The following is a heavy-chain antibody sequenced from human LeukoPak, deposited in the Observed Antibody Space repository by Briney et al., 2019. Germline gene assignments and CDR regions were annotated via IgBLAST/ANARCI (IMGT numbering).Heavy chain of an antibody. Sequence: PGGSLRLSCAASGFTFSSYWMHWVRQAPGKGLVWVSRINSDGSSTSYADSVKGRFTISRDNAKNTLYLQMNSLRAEDTAMYYCARGYSSSPPFLAFDIWGQGTMVTVSS. D-gene: IGHD6-13*01. J-gene: IGHJ3*02. CDR2: INSDGSST. CDR1: GFTFSSYW. CDR3: ARGYSSSPPFLAFDI. V-gene: IGHV3-74*01.